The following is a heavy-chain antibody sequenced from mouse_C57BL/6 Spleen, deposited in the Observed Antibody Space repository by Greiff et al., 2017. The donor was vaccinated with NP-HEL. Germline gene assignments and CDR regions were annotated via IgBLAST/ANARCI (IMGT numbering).Heavy chain of an antibody. CDR2: IDPEDGDT. Sequence: VQLKQSGAELVRPGASVKLSCTASGFNIKDYYMHWVKQRPEQGLEWIGRIDPEDGDTEYAPKFQGKATMTADTSSNTAYLQLSSLTSEDTAVYYCTTDYYGSSYSPFAYWGQGTLVTVSA. D-gene: IGHD1-1*01. CDR1: GFNIKDYY. CDR3: TTDYYGSSYSPFAY. J-gene: IGHJ3*01. V-gene: IGHV14-1*01.